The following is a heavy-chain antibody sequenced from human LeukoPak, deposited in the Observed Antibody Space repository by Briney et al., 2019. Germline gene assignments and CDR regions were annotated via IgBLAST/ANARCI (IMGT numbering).Heavy chain of an antibody. V-gene: IGHV3-23*01. CDR3: AKRLISPNVRYFDS. CDR2: ISPSGGAT. D-gene: IGHD3-10*02. Sequence: GGSLRLSCAASGLTFSGAAMSWVRQSPGKGLECVSSISPSGGATYYTESVRGRFTISRDNSIDPLYLQMNSLRAEDTAIYYCAKRLISPNVRYFDSWGQGTQVIVSS. CDR1: GLTFSGAA. J-gene: IGHJ4*02.